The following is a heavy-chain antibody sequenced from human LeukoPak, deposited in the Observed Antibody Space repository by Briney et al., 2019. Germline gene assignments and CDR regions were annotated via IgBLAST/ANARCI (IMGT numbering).Heavy chain of an antibody. J-gene: IGHJ4*02. CDR2: ISSSSSTI. CDR3: ARDLRGAYSYGPPFDY. CDR1: EFTFSTYT. Sequence: GGSLRLSCAASEFTFSTYTMNWVRQAPGKGLEWVSYISSSSSTIYYADSVKGRFTISRDNAKNSLYLQMNSLRAEDTAVYYCARDLRGAYSYGPPFDYWGQGTLVTVSS. V-gene: IGHV3-48*01. D-gene: IGHD5-18*01.